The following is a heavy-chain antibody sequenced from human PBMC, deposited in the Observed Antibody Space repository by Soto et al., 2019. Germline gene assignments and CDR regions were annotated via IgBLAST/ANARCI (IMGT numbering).Heavy chain of an antibody. V-gene: IGHV3-30-3*01. CDR3: ARGQWLVGYSPPAITPLDY. J-gene: IGHJ4*02. CDR2: ISYDGSNK. Sequence: GGSLRLSCAASGFTFSSYAMHWVRQAPGKGLEWVAVISYDGSNKYYADSVKGRFTISRDNSKNTLYLQMNSLRAEDTAVYYCARGQWLVGYSPPAITPLDYWGQGTLVTVSS. D-gene: IGHD6-19*01. CDR1: GFTFSSYA.